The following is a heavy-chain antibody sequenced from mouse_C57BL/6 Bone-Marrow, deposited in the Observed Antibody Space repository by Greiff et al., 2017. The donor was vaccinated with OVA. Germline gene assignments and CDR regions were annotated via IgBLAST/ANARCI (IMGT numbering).Heavy chain of an antibody. CDR1: GFTFSDAW. D-gene: IGHD4-1*01. Sequence: EVQLVESGGGLVQPGGSMKLSCAASGFTFSDAWMDWVRQSPEKGLEWVAEIRNKANNHATYYAESVKGRFTISRDDSKSSVYLQMNSLRAEDTGIYYCTRRKLGPYYFDDWGQGTTLTVSS. J-gene: IGHJ2*01. CDR2: IRNKANNHAT. V-gene: IGHV6-6*01. CDR3: TRRKLGPYYFDD.